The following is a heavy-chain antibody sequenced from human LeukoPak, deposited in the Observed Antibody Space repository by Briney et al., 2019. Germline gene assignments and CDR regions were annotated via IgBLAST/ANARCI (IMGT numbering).Heavy chain of an antibody. D-gene: IGHD5-18*01. CDR2: IYGGGST. J-gene: IGHJ4*02. CDR1: GFTGNNNY. Sequence: GRSLRLSCAASGFTGNNNYMSWVRQAPGKGLEWVSVIYGGGSTYYADSVKGRFTISRDNSKNTLYLQMNSLRIEDTAVYYCAKDRSYGRSYFDDWGQGTLVTVAS. V-gene: IGHV3-66*02. CDR3: AKDRSYGRSYFDD.